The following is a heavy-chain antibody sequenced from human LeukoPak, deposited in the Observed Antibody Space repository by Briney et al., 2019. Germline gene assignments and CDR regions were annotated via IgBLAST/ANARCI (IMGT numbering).Heavy chain of an antibody. D-gene: IGHD3-22*01. J-gene: IGHJ4*02. Sequence: SETLSLTCTVSGGSISSYYWSWIRQPPGKGLEWIGYIYYSGSTNYNPSLKSRVTISVDTSKNQFSLKLSSVTAADTAVYYCARNYYDSSGYYPGLDYRGQGTLVTVSS. CDR1: GGSISSYY. CDR2: IYYSGST. CDR3: ARNYYDSSGYYPGLDY. V-gene: IGHV4-59*01.